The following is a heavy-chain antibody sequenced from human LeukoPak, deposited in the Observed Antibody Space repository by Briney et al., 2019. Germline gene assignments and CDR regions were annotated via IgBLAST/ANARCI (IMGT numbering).Heavy chain of an antibody. D-gene: IGHD3-10*01. Sequence: GGSLRLSCAASGFTFSSYGIHWVRQAPGKGLEWVAAISNDGNNKYYADSVKGRFTISRDNSKNTLYLQMNSLRAEDTAVYYCAKEIYFGPGSYPDYWGQGTLVIVSS. CDR2: ISNDGNNK. J-gene: IGHJ4*02. CDR3: AKEIYFGPGSYPDY. V-gene: IGHV3-30*18. CDR1: GFTFSSYG.